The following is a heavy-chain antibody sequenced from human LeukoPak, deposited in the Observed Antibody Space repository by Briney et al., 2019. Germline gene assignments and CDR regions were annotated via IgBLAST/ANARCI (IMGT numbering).Heavy chain of an antibody. J-gene: IGHJ4*02. CDR3: ARNRGMGY. V-gene: IGHV3-66*02. Sequence: GGSLRLSCAASGFTFSSYAMSWVRQAPGKGLEWVSVIYSGGSTYYADSVKGRFTISRDNSKNTLYLQMNSLRAEDTAVYYCARNRGMGYWGQGTLVTVSS. CDR1: GFTFSSYA. CDR2: IYSGGST. D-gene: IGHD2/OR15-2a*01.